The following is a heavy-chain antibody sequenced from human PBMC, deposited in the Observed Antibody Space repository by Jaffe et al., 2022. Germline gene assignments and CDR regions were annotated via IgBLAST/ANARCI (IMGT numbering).Heavy chain of an antibody. D-gene: IGHD4-17*01. Sequence: QVQLVESGGGVVQPGGSLRLSCAASGFTFSSYGMHWVRQAPGKGLEWVAFIRYDGSNKYYADSVKGRFTISRDNSKNTLYLQMNSLRAEDTAVYYCAKDLEAEDDYGDYVERSLGFDYWGQGTLVTVSS. CDR1: GFTFSSYG. CDR3: AKDLEAEDDYGDYVERSLGFDY. J-gene: IGHJ4*02. CDR2: IRYDGSNK. V-gene: IGHV3-30*02.